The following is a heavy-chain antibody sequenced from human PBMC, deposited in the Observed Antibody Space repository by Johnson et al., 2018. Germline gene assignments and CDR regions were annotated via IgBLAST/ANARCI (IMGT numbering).Heavy chain of an antibody. CDR3: AKDRYYYDSSGYLILDAFDI. CDR1: GFTFSSYG. D-gene: IGHD3-22*01. Sequence: QVQLLESGGGVVQPGRSLRLSCAASGFTFSSYGMHWVRQAPGKGLEWVAVISYDGSNKYYADSVKGRFTISRDNSKNTLYLQMNSLRAEDTAVYYCAKDRYYYDSSGYLILDAFDIWGQGTMVTVSS. CDR2: ISYDGSNK. V-gene: IGHV3-30*18. J-gene: IGHJ3*02.